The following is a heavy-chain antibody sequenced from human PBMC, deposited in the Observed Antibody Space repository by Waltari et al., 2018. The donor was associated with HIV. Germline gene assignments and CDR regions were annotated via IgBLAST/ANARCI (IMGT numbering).Heavy chain of an antibody. V-gene: IGHV4-39*01. CDR1: GGSLSSLRFF. J-gene: IGHJ4*02. D-gene: IGHD1-26*01. CDR3: ARQPSAWDI. CDR2: VYHTGNT. Sequence: QLQESGPGLVKPSETLSLTCTVSGGSLSSLRFFWGWIRQAPGKGLEWIGSVYHTGNTFYNPSLKSRVSMFIDRATNQFSLRLTSVTAADTGIYYCARQPSAWDIWGQGMLVSVSS.